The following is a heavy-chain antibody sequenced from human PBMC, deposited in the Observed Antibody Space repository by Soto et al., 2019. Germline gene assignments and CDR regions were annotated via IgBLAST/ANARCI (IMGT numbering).Heavy chain of an antibody. V-gene: IGHV3-23*04. CDR2: ISGSGVST. J-gene: IGHJ3*02. Sequence: EVQLVESGGGLVQPGGSLRLSCAASGFTFSTYAMSWVRQAPGKGLEWVSTISGSGVSTYYADSVKGRFTISRDNSKNTLYLQMNSLRAEDTAVYYCARGCGGSCYHAFDIWGQGTMVTVSS. CDR1: GFTFSTYA. D-gene: IGHD2-15*01. CDR3: ARGCGGSCYHAFDI.